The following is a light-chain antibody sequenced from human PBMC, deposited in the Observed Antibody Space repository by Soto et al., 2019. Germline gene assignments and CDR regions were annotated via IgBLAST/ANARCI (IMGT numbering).Light chain of an antibody. Sequence: DIQMTQSPSSLSASVGDRVTITCRASQGISTYLIWYQQRQGKAPKLLIYAASNLVLGVPSRFSGSGSGTEFTLTISSLQPEDFATYYCQQSYRTPYTFGQGTKLETK. CDR3: QQSYRTPYT. CDR2: AAS. CDR1: QGISTY. J-gene: IGKJ2*01. V-gene: IGKV1-39*01.